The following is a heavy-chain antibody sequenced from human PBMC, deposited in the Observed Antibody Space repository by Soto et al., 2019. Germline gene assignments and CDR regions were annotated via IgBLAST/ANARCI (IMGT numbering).Heavy chain of an antibody. Sequence: QVQLQQWGAGLLKPSETLSLTCAVYGGSFSGYYWSWIRQPPGKGLEWIGEINHSGSTNYNPSLKSRVTRSVDTSKNQFSLKLSSVTAADTAVYYCARGIPGYCSSTSCYGRWFDPWGQGTLVTVSS. J-gene: IGHJ5*02. V-gene: IGHV4-34*01. D-gene: IGHD2-2*03. CDR1: GGSFSGYY. CDR3: ARGIPGYCSSTSCYGRWFDP. CDR2: INHSGST.